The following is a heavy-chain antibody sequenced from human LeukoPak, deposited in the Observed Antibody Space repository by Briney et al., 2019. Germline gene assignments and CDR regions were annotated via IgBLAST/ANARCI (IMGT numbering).Heavy chain of an antibody. CDR2: INHSGST. CDR3: ARGYDFWSGYYYYYDMDI. J-gene: IGHJ6*04. CDR1: GGSFSGYY. V-gene: IGHV4-34*01. Sequence: PSETLSLTCAVYGGSFSGYYWSWIRQPPGKGLEWIGEINHSGSTNYNPSLKSRVTISVDTSKNQFSLKLSSVTAADTAVYYCARGYDFWSGYYYYYDMDIWGKGTTVTVSS. D-gene: IGHD3-3*01.